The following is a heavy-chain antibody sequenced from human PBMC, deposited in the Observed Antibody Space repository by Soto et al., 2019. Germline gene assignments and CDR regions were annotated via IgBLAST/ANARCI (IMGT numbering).Heavy chain of an antibody. CDR2: ISSSSSYI. D-gene: IGHD3-3*01. Sequence: PGGSLRLSCAASGFTFSSYSMNWVRQAPGKGLEWVSSISSSSSYIYYADSVKGRFTISRDNAKNSLYLQMNSLRAEDTAVYYCARPRYYDFWSGFWTREYYYGMDVWGRGTTVTVSS. V-gene: IGHV3-21*01. J-gene: IGHJ6*02. CDR1: GFTFSSYS. CDR3: ARPRYYDFWSGFWTREYYYGMDV.